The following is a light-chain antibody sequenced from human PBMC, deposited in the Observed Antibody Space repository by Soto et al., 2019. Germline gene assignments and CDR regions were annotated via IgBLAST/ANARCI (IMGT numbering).Light chain of an antibody. Sequence: EIVMTQSPATLSVSPGERATLSCRASQSFSSNLAWYQQKPGQAPRLLIYGASTRATGIPARFSGSGSGTEFTLTIGSLPSEDFAVYYCQQDNNWPPWTFRQGTKVEIK. J-gene: IGKJ1*01. V-gene: IGKV3-15*01. CDR2: GAS. CDR1: QSFSSN. CDR3: QQDNNWPPWT.